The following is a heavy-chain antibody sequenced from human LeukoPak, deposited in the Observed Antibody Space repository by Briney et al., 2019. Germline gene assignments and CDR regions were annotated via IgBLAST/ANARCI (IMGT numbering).Heavy chain of an antibody. CDR1: GYTFTGHY. D-gene: IGHD6-6*01. CDR2: INPNSGGT. J-gene: IGHJ5*02. V-gene: IGHV1-2*02. CDR3: ARDLGLWGVAARPDWFDP. Sequence: GASVKVSCKASGYTFTGHYMHWVRQAPGQGLEWMGWINPNSGGTNYAQKFQGRVTMTRDTSISTAYMELRSLRSDDTAVYYCARDLGLWGVAARPDWFDPWGQGTLVTVSS.